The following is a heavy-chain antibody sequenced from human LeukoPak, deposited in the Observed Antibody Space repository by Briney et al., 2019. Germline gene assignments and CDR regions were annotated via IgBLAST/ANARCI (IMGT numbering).Heavy chain of an antibody. CDR2: LIPIFGTA. CDR1: GCTFSSYA. D-gene: IGHD2-2*01. Sequence: SVKVSCKASGCTFSSYAISWVRQAPGQGLDWMGGLIPIFGTANYAQKFQGRVTITADKSTSTAYMELSSLRSEDTAVYYCARGAGVIVVVPAAHWYFDLWGRGTLVTVSS. CDR3: ARGAGVIVVVPAAHWYFDL. J-gene: IGHJ2*01. V-gene: IGHV1-69*06.